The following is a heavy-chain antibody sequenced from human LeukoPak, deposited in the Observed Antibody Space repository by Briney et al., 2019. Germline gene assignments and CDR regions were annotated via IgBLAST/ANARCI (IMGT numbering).Heavy chain of an antibody. CDR2: IIPIFGTA. J-gene: IGHJ6*03. CDR3: ASSGSPVSFYMDV. CDR1: GGTFSSYA. Sequence: GASVRVSCKASGGTFSSYAISWVRQAPGQGLEWMGGIIPIFGTANYAQKFQGRVTITADESTSTAYMELSSLRSEDTAVYYCASSGSPVSFYMDVWGKGTTVTISS. V-gene: IGHV1-69*13. D-gene: IGHD1-26*01.